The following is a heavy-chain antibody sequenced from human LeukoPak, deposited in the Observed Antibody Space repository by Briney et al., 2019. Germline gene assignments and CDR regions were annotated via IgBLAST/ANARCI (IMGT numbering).Heavy chain of an antibody. CDR1: GGTFSSYA. D-gene: IGHD2-8*01. Sequence: ASVKVSCKASGGTFSSYAISWVRQAPGQGLEWMGGIIPIFGTANYAQKFQGRVTITEDESTSTAYMELSSLRSEDTAVYYCASPNDLLGFDYWGQGTLVTVSS. CDR2: IIPIFGTA. V-gene: IGHV1-69*01. CDR3: ASPNDLLGFDY. J-gene: IGHJ4*02.